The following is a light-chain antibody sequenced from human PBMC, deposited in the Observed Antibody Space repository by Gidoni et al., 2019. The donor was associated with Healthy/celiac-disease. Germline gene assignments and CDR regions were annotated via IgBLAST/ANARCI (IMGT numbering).Light chain of an antibody. CDR1: QSISSY. Sequence: IQLTQSPSSLSASVGDRVTITCRASQSISSYLNWYQQKPGTAPKLLIYAASSLQSGVPSRFSGSGSATDFTLTISSLQPEDFATYYWQQSYSTPLTFGGGTKVEIK. J-gene: IGKJ4*01. V-gene: IGKV1-39*01. CDR3: QQSYSTPLT. CDR2: AAS.